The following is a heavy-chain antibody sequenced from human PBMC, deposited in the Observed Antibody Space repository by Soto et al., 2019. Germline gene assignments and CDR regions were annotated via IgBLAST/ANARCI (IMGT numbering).Heavy chain of an antibody. V-gene: IGHV4-59*01. J-gene: IGHJ4*02. CDR3: ARVGILYFFDF. Sequence: SETLSLTCTVSGGSISSYYWSWIRQPPGKGLEWIGYIYYSGSTNYNPSLKSRVTISVDTSKNQFSLKLSSVTAADTAVYYCARVGILYFFDFWGPGTLVTVSS. CDR1: GGSISSYY. D-gene: IGHD2-15*01. CDR2: IYYSGST.